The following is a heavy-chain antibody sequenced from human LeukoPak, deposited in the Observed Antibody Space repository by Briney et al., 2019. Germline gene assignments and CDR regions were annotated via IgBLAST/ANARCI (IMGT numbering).Heavy chain of an antibody. CDR1: GFTFSDYY. V-gene: IGHV3-11*04. D-gene: IGHD1-7*01. CDR3: ARVPLDRCPGTTCYPYFDY. Sequence: GGSLRLSWAASGFTFSDYYLNWIGQAPGKGLEWISFFSGRYSTIYYADSVKGPFTISRDNTKNSLYLQMSSLRAEDSAVYYCARVPLDRCPGTTCYPYFDYWGQGTLVTVSS. J-gene: IGHJ4*02. CDR2: FSGRYSTI.